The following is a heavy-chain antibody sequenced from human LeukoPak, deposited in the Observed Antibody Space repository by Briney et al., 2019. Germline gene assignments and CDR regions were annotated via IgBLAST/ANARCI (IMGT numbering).Heavy chain of an antibody. J-gene: IGHJ3*02. CDR2: INHSGST. CDR3: ASGETYYYDSSGFYYGFDI. V-gene: IGHV4-34*01. CDR1: GGSFSGYY. D-gene: IGHD3-22*01. Sequence: SETLSLTCAVYGGSFSGYYWSWIRQPPGKGLEWIGEINHSGSTNYNPSLKSRVTISVDTSKNQFSLKLSSVTAADTAVYYCASGETYYYDSSGFYYGFDIWGQGTMVTVSS.